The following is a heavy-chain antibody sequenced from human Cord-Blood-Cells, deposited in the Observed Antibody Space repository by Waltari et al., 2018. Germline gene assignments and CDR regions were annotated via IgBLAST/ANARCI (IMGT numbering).Heavy chain of an antibody. CDR1: GYTFTGYY. J-gene: IGHJ3*02. D-gene: IGHD3-22*01. CDR2: INPNSGGT. Sequence: QVQLVQSGAAVKKPGASVKVSCKASGYTFTGYYMHWVRQAPGQGLEWMGWINPNSGGTNYAQKCQGRVTMTRDTSISTAYMELSRLRSDDTAVYYCASYDSSDAFDIWGQGTMVTVSS. CDR3: ASYDSSDAFDI. V-gene: IGHV1-2*02.